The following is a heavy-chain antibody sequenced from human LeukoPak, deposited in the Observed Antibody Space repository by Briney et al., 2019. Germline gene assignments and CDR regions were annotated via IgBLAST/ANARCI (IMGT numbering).Heavy chain of an antibody. V-gene: IGHV4-61*01. CDR1: GGSVSSGSYY. CDR3: ARTPPKGDIDY. J-gene: IGHJ4*02. CDR2: IYYSGST. D-gene: IGHD2-21*02. Sequence: SETLSLTCTVSGGSVSSGSYYWSWIRQPPGKGLEWIGYIYYSGSTNYNPSLKSRVTISVDTSKNQFSLKLGSVTAADTAVYYCARTPPKGDIDYWGQGTLVTVSS.